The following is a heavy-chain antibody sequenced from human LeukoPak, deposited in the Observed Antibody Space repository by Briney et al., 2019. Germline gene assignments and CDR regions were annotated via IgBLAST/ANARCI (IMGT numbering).Heavy chain of an antibody. CDR3: ARVSVVVVAATPTHYFDY. V-gene: IGHV4-31*03. CDR1: GGSISSGGYY. CDR2: IYCSGST. Sequence: SEPLSLPCTVSGGSISSGGYYWSWIRQHPRKGLEWIGYIYCSGSTYYNPSLKSRVTISVDKSKNHFALKLSSVAAADTAVYYCARVSVVVVAATPTHYFDYWGQGTLVTVSS. J-gene: IGHJ4*02. D-gene: IGHD2-15*01.